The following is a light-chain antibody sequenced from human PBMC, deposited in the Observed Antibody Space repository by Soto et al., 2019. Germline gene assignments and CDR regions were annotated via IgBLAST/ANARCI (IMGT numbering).Light chain of an antibody. CDR3: TSYTGSSTPYV. CDR1: SSDVGGYDY. V-gene: IGLV2-14*01. CDR2: EVS. Sequence: QSVLTQPASVSGSPGQSLTISYTGTSSDVGGYDYVSWYQQRPGKAPTLMISEVSNRPSGVSNRFSGSKSGNTASLTISGLQAEDEADYYCTSYTGSSTPYVFGTGTKVTVL. J-gene: IGLJ1*01.